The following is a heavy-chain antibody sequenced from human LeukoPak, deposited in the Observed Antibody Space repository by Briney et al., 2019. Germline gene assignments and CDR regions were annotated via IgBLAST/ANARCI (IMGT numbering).Heavy chain of an antibody. CDR1: GGTFSSYT. V-gene: IGHV1-69*04. D-gene: IGHD4-11*01. CDR3: ARESRTTVLCYGMDV. J-gene: IGHJ6*02. Sequence: SVKVSCKASGGTFSSYTISWVRQAPGQGLEWMGRIIPILGIANYAQKFQGRVTITADKSTSTAYMELSSLRSEDTAVYYCARESRTTVLCYGMDVWGQGTTVTVSS. CDR2: IIPILGIA.